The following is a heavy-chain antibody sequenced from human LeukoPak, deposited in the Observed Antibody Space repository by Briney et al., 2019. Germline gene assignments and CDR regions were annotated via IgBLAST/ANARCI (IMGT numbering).Heavy chain of an antibody. CDR1: VYTFTGYY. CDR2: INPNSGGT. D-gene: IGHD3-22*01. J-gene: IGHJ4*02. CDR3: ARDRYYDSSGYTFDY. V-gene: IGHV1-2*02. Sequence: GASVKVSCKASVYTFTGYYMHWVRQAPGQGLEWMGWINPNSGGTNYAQKFQGRVTMTRDTSISTAYMELSRLRSDDTAVYYCARDRYYDSSGYTFDYWGQGTLVTVSS.